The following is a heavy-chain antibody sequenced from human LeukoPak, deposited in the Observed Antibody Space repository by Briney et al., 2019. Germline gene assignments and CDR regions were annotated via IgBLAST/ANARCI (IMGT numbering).Heavy chain of an antibody. CDR3: ARVHNVNWFDP. V-gene: IGHV3-11*04. D-gene: IGHD2-8*01. CDR1: GFTFSDYY. CDR2: ISSSGSTI. Sequence: GGSLRLSCAASGFTFSDYYMGWIRQAPGKGLEWVSYISSSGSTIYYADSVKGRFTISRDNAKNSLYLQMNSLRAEDTAVYYCARVHNVNWFDPWGQGTLVTVSS. J-gene: IGHJ5*02.